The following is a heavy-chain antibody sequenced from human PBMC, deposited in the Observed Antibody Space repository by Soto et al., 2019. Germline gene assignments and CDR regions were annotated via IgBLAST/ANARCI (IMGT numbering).Heavy chain of an antibody. Sequence: GGSLRLSCSASGFTFSSYAMHWVRQAPGKGLEYVSAISSNGGSTYYADSVKGRFTISRDNSKNTLYLQMSSLRAEDTAVYYCVKQAVAFAPWPIDFDYWGQGTLVTVSS. CDR1: GFTFSSYA. CDR3: VKQAVAFAPWPIDFDY. V-gene: IGHV3-64D*08. J-gene: IGHJ4*02. D-gene: IGHD6-19*01. CDR2: ISSNGGST.